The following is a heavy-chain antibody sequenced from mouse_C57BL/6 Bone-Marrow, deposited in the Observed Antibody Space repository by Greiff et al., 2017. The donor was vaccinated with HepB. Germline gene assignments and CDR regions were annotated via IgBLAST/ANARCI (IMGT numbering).Heavy chain of an antibody. CDR2: IYPRSGNT. CDR3: ARSKGPITTVVATYDY. J-gene: IGHJ2*01. V-gene: IGHV1-81*01. D-gene: IGHD1-1*01. Sequence: VKLVESGAELARPGASVKLSCKASGYTFTSYGISWVKQRTGQGLEWIGEIYPRSGNTYYNEKFKGKATLTADKSSSTAYMELRSLTSEDSAVYFCARSKGPITTVVATYDYWGQGTTLTVSS. CDR1: GYTFTSYG.